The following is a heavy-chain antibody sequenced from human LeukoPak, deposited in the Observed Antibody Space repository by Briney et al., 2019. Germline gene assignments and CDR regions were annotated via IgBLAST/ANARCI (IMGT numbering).Heavy chain of an antibody. V-gene: IGHV1-24*01. J-gene: IGHJ1*01. CDR2: FHPDDGET. CDR1: GYTLTELS. CDR3: ATVGNHGSGYYVRAKYFQH. Sequence: GASVKVSCKVSGYTLTELSMHWVRQAPGKGLEWMGGFHPDDGETIYAQKFKGRVTMTEDTSTDTAYMELSSVRSEDTAVYYCATVGNHGSGYYVRAKYFQHWGQGTLVTVSS. D-gene: IGHD5-12*01.